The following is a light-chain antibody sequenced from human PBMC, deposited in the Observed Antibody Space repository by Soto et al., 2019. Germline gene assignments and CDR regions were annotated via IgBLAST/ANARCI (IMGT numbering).Light chain of an antibody. CDR3: QQSYNPRS. J-gene: IGKJ5*01. CDR1: QHIRNY. Sequence: DIQMTQSPSSLSAFVGDRVTITCRARQHIRNYLNWYQQKPGKAPNLLIYATTTLQSGVPSRFIGRRAGTDFTITISILHPEDSATYFCQQSYNPRSFGQGTRLE. V-gene: IGKV1-39*01. CDR2: ATT.